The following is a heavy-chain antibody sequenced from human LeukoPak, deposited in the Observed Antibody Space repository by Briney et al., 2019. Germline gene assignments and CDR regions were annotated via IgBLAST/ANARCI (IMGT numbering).Heavy chain of an antibody. V-gene: IGHV4-59*01. J-gene: IGHJ4*02. D-gene: IGHD6-19*01. CDR3: ARGEVAVEYYFDY. CDR1: GGSISGYS. CDR2: IYYSGST. Sequence: SETLSLTCTVSGGSISGYSWSWIRQPPGEGLGWSGYIYYSGSTNYNPSLKSRVTISVDTSKNQFSLKLSSVTAADTAVYYCARGEVAVEYYFDYWGQGTLVTVSS.